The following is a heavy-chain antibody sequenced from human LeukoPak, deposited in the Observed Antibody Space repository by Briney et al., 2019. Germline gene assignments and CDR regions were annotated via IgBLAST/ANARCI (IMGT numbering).Heavy chain of an antibody. CDR2: ISGSGGST. Sequence: GGSLRLSCAASGFTFSSYAMSWVRQAPGEGLEWASAISGSGGSTYYADSVKGRFTISRDNSKNTLYLQMNSLRAEDTAVYYCAKGGWELLTFDCWGQGTLVTVSS. V-gene: IGHV3-23*01. J-gene: IGHJ4*02. CDR3: AKGGWELLTFDC. CDR1: GFTFSSYA. D-gene: IGHD1-26*01.